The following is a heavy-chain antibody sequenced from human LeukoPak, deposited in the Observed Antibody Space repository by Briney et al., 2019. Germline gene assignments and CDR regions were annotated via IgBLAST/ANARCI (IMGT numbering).Heavy chain of an antibody. D-gene: IGHD3-22*01. Sequence: SETLSLTCTVSGGSISGYYWSWFRQPPGKGLEWIGYIHSSGTTEYNPSLESRITTSVDTSKNQVSLKLSSVTVADTAFYYCTREGYGSRGYYLDYWGQGTLVTVSS. CDR2: IHSSGTT. CDR3: TREGYGSRGYYLDY. CDR1: GGSISGYY. V-gene: IGHV4-59*01. J-gene: IGHJ4*02.